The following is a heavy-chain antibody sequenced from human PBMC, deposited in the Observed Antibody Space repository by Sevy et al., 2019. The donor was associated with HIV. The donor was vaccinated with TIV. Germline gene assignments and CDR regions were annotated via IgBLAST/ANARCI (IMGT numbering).Heavy chain of an antibody. Sequence: GGSLRLSCAASGFTVNSIYIINWVRQAPGKGLEWVSIIYSGGTTHYADSVKGRFTISRDNSKDTLYLQMNSLRAEDTAVYYCATDRHYYYGMDVWGQGTTVTVSS. CDR3: ATDRHYYYGMDV. CDR1: GFTVNSIY. D-gene: IGHD6-6*01. V-gene: IGHV3-53*01. J-gene: IGHJ6*02. CDR2: IYSGGTT.